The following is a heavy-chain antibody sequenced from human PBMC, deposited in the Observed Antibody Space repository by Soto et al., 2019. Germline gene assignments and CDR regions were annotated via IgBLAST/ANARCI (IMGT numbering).Heavy chain of an antibody. CDR3: ARDRYYMDV. CDR2: IHYSGST. V-gene: IGHV4-59*01. Sequence: SETLSLICTASGGSISSYYWSWMRQPPGKGLEWIGHIHYSGSTNYNPSLKTRVTISIDTSKNQFSLKLSSVTAADTAVYYCARDRYYMDVWGKGTTVTVSS. J-gene: IGHJ6*03. CDR1: GGSISSYY.